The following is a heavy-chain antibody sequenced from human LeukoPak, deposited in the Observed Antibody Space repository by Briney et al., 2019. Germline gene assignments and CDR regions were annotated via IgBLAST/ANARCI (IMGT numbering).Heavy chain of an antibody. Sequence: SQTLSLTCTVSGGSISSGGYYWSWIRQHPGKGLEWIGYIYYSGSTNYNPSLKSRVTISVDTSKNQFSLKLSSVTAADTAVYYCARYSSSPSTKGDFWSGFLEYFDYWGQGTLVTVSS. V-gene: IGHV4-61*08. CDR3: ARYSSSPSTKGDFWSGFLEYFDY. CDR1: GGSISSGGYY. J-gene: IGHJ4*02. CDR2: IYYSGST. D-gene: IGHD3-3*01.